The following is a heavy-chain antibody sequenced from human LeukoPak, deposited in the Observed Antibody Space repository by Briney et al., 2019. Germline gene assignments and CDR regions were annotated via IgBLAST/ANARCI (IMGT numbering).Heavy chain of an antibody. V-gene: IGHV4-39*07. J-gene: IGHJ6*03. CDR2: IYYGGST. D-gene: IGHD1-1*01. CDR3: ARERHGYGYYYYMDV. CDR1: GGSISSSSYY. Sequence: SSETLSLTCTVSGGSISSSSYYWGWIRQPPGKGLEWIGSIYYGGSTYYNPSLKSRVTISVDTSKNQFSLKLSSVTAADTAVYYCARERHGYGYYYYMDVWGKGTTVTVSS.